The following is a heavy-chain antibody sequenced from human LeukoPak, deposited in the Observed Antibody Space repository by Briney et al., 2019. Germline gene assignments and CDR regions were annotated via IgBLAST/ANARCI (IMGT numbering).Heavy chain of an antibody. CDR2: ISTYNGKT. V-gene: IGHV1-18*01. CDR3: ARTDIVVVVAATPGYFQH. J-gene: IGHJ1*01. D-gene: IGHD2-15*01. CDR1: GYTFTSYG. Sequence: ASVKVSCKASGYTFTSYGITWVRQAPGQGLEWMGWISTYNGKTNYAQKLQGRVTMTTNTSTSTAYMELRSLRSDDTAVYYCARTDIVVVVAATPGYFQHWGQGTLVTVSS.